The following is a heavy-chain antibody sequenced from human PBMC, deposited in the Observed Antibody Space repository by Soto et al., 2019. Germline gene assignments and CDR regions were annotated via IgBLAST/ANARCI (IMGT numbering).Heavy chain of an antibody. V-gene: IGHV3-30*18. D-gene: IGHD2-15*01. Sequence: GGSLRLSCAASGFTFSSYGMHWVRQAPGKGLEWVAVISYDGSNKYYADSVKGRFTISRDNSKNTLYLQMNSLRAEDTAVYYCAKGGLVGGRFDYWGQGTLVTVSS. CDR3: AKGGLVGGRFDY. J-gene: IGHJ4*02. CDR1: GFTFSSYG. CDR2: ISYDGSNK.